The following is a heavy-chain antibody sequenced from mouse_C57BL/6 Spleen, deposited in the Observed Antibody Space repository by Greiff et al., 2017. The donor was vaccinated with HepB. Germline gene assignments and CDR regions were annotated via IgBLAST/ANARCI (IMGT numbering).Heavy chain of an antibody. CDR1: GYTFTDYE. J-gene: IGHJ3*01. Sequence: QVQLQQSGAELVRPGASVTLSCKASGYTFTDYEMHWVKQTPVHGLEWIGAIDPETGGTAYNQKFKGKAILTADKSSSTAYMELRSLTSEDSAVYYCTRGSYYGNTLFAYWGQGTLVTVSA. CDR3: TRGSYYGNTLFAY. V-gene: IGHV1-15*01. CDR2: IDPETGGT. D-gene: IGHD2-1*01.